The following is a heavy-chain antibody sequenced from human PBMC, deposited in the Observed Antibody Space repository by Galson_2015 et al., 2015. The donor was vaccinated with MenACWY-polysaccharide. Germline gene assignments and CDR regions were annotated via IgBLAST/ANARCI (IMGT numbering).Heavy chain of an antibody. J-gene: IGHJ3*01. CDR3: ARPKEDSSGYYQDAFDV. Sequence: LSCAASGFTVSRAYLNWVRQAPGKGLEWVSGIYGAGTASYADSVKGRCTISRDNSKNTVDLQINGLRVEDTAVYYCARPKEDSSGYYQDAFDVWGQGTVVTVSS. CDR2: IYGAGTA. V-gene: IGHV3-53*01. CDR1: GFTVSRAY. D-gene: IGHD3-22*01.